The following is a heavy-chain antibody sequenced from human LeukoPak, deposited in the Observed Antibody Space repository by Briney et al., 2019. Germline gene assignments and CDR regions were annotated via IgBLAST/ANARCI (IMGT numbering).Heavy chain of an antibody. CDR2: ISGSGGST. D-gene: IGHD3-10*01. CDR3: ARGGEHIITMVRGGEGDWFDP. Sequence: GGSLRLSCAASGFTFSSYAMSWVRQAPGKGLEWVSAISGSGGSTYYADSVKGRFTISRDNSKNTLYLQMNSLRSEDTAVYYCARGGEHIITMVRGGEGDWFDPWGQGTLVTVSS. V-gene: IGHV3-23*01. CDR1: GFTFSSYA. J-gene: IGHJ5*02.